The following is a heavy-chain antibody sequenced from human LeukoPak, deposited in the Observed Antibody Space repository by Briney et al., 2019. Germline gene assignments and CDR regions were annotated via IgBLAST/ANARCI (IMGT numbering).Heavy chain of an antibody. J-gene: IGHJ4*02. Sequence: PGGSLRLSCAASGFTFSSYSMNWVRQAPGKGLEWVSYISSSSSTVYYADSVKGRFTISRDNAKNSLYLQMNSLRAEDTAVYYCASGGYCSSTSCYHFDYWGQGTLVTVSS. CDR2: ISSSSSTV. D-gene: IGHD2-2*01. CDR3: ASGGYCSSTSCYHFDY. CDR1: GFTFSSYS. V-gene: IGHV3-48*04.